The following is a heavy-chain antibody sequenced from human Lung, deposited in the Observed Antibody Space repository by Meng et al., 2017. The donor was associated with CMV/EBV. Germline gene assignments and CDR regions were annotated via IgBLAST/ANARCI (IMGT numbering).Heavy chain of an antibody. Sequence: GGSLRLXCAASGFTFSSYWMHWVRQAPGKGLVWVSRIKSDGSSTRYADSVKGRFTISRDNAKDTLYLKMNSLRAEDTAVYYCARDLRVREVKGGSRYYGMDVWXQGTXVTVSS. CDR2: IKSDGSST. D-gene: IGHD3-10*01. CDR3: ARDLRVREVKGGSRYYGMDV. V-gene: IGHV3-74*01. J-gene: IGHJ6*02. CDR1: GFTFSSYW.